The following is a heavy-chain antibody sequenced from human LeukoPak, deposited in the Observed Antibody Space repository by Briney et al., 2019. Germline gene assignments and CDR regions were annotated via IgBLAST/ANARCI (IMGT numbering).Heavy chain of an antibody. J-gene: IGHJ6*03. V-gene: IGHV4-39*01. CDR2: IYYSGST. CDR1: AGSISSSSYY. D-gene: IGHD5-18*01. CDR3: ARGYNYGSGRVYYYSYMDV. Sequence: SSETLSLTCTVSAGSISSSSYYWGGIRQPPGKGLEWIGSIYYSGSTYYSPSLKSRVTISVDTSKNQFSLKLSSVTAADTAVYYCARGYNYGSGRVYYYSYMDVWGKGTTVTVSS.